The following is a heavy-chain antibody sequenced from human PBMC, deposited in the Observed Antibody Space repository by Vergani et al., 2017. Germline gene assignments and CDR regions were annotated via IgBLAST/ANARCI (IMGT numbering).Heavy chain of an antibody. CDR3: AREHLNHDSGSYYVAFDI. D-gene: IGHD1-26*01. V-gene: IGHV3-74*01. Sequence: EVQLVESGGGLVQPGGSLRLSCAASGFTFSSYWMHWVRQAPGKGLVWVSRINSDGSSTSYADSVKGRFTISRDNAKNTLYLQMNSLRDEDTAVYYCAREHLNHDSGSYYVAFDIWGQGTMVTVSS. J-gene: IGHJ3*02. CDR2: INSDGSST. CDR1: GFTFSSYW.